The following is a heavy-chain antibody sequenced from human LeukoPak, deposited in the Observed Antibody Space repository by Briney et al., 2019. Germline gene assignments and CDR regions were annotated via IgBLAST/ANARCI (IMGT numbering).Heavy chain of an antibody. Sequence: GASVKVSCKASGYTFTGYYIHWVRQAPGQRPEWLGWINPDSGGTKYAQKFQGRVTMTRNTSISTAYMELSSLRSEDTAVYYCARGHNYYDSSGYYWGVYYYYMDVWGKGTTVTISS. D-gene: IGHD3-22*01. CDR1: GYTFTGYY. CDR3: ARGHNYYDSSGYYWGVYYYYMDV. V-gene: IGHV1-2*02. J-gene: IGHJ6*03. CDR2: INPDSGGT.